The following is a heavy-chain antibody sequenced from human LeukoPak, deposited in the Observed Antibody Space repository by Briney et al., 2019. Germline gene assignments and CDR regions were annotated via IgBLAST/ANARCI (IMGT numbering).Heavy chain of an antibody. CDR1: GFTFSSYA. V-gene: IGHV3-23*01. CDR2: ISGSGGST. D-gene: IGHD6-19*01. J-gene: IGHJ3*02. Sequence: GGSLRLSCADSGFTFSSYAMSWVRQAPGKGLEWVSAISGSGGSTYYADSVKGRFTISRDNSKNTLYLQMNSLRAEDTAVYYCAKDPPSHFIAVAGPHDAFDIWGQGTMVTVSS. CDR3: AKDPPSHFIAVAGPHDAFDI.